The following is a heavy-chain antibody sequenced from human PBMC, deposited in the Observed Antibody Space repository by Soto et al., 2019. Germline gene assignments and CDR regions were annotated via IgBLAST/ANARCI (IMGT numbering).Heavy chain of an antibody. D-gene: IGHD3-22*01. CDR2: IIPLFGTA. Sequence: QVQLVQSGAEVKKPGSSVKVSCKASGGTFSSYAISWLRQAPGQGLEWLGGIIPLFGTANYAQKFQGRVTITADKSTRTAYMELSSLRSEDTAVYYCARRYYYDSSGRGTNDAFDIWGQGTMVTVSS. CDR3: ARRYYYDSSGRGTNDAFDI. V-gene: IGHV1-69*06. J-gene: IGHJ3*02. CDR1: GGTFSSYA.